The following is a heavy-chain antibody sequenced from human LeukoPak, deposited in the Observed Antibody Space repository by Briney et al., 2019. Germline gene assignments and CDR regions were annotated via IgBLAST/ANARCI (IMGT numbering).Heavy chain of an antibody. D-gene: IGHD3-10*01. V-gene: IGHV4-59*01. J-gene: IGHJ6*02. CDR2: IYYSGST. CDR1: GGSISSYY. Sequence: SETLSLTCTVSGGSISSYYWSWIRQPPGKGLEWIGHIYYSGSTNYNPSLKSRVTISVDTSKNQFSLKLSSVTAADTAVYYCARDHVLLWFGESLPYYYYYGMDVWGQGTTVTVSS. CDR3: ARDHVLLWFGESLPYYYYYGMDV.